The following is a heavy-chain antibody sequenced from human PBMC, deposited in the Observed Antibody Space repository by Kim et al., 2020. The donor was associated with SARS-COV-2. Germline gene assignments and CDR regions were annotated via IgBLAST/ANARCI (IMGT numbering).Heavy chain of an antibody. V-gene: IGHV1-46*01. Sequence: ASVKVSCKASGYTFTSYYMHWVRQAPGQGLEWMGVINPSGGSTGYAQEFQGRVTMTRDTSTSTVYMELSSLRSEDTAVYYCARGYCSGGSCYLDYGMDVWGQGTTVTVSS. D-gene: IGHD2-15*01. CDR1: GYTFTSYY. CDR2: INPSGGST. CDR3: ARGYCSGGSCYLDYGMDV. J-gene: IGHJ6*02.